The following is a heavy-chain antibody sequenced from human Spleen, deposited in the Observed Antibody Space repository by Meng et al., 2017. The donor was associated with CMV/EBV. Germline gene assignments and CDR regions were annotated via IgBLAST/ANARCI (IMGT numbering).Heavy chain of an antibody. CDR2: VYHSGST. V-gene: IGHV4-4*02. J-gene: IGHJ5*02. Sequence: CAVSGGCISSTPWCSWVRQPPGKGLDWIGEVYHSGSTTYNPSLGSRVSISLDTSKHHFSLKLTSVTAADTAVYYCARFRVTSHRFDPWGQGALVTVSS. D-gene: IGHD3-3*01. CDR3: ARFRVTSHRFDP. CDR1: GGCISSTPW.